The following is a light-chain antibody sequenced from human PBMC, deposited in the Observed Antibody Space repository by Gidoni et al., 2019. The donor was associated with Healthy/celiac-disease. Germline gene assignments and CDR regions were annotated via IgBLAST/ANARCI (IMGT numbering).Light chain of an antibody. Sequence: VIRMTQSPSLLSASTGDRVTISCRMSQGIRSYLAWYQQKPGKAPELLIYAASTLQSGVPSRFRGSGSGTDFSLTIRCLQSEDFATYSCQQYYSFPSFGPGTKVDIK. CDR2: AAS. V-gene: IGKV1D-8*01. CDR1: QGIRSY. CDR3: QQYYSFPS. J-gene: IGKJ3*01.